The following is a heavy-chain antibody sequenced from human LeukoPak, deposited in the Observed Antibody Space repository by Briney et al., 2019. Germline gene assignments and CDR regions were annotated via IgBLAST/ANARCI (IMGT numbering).Heavy chain of an antibody. D-gene: IGHD2-2*02. CDR1: GYTFTSYD. V-gene: IGHV1-8*01. J-gene: IGHJ4*02. CDR3: ARGSRRHCSSTSCYTNY. Sequence: ASVKVSCKASGYTFTSYDINWVRQATGQGLEWMGRMNPNSGNTGYAQKFQGRVTMTRNTSISTAYMELSSLRSEDTAVYYCARGSRRHCSSTSCYTNYWGQGTLVTVSS. CDR2: MNPNSGNT.